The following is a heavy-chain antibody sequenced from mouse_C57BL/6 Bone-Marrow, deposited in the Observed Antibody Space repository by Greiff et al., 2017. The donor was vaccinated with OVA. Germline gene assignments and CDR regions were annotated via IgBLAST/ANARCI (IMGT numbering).Heavy chain of an antibody. Sequence: EVHLVESGGGLVKPGGSLKLSCAASGFTFSSYAMSWVRQTPEKRLEWVATISDGGSYTYYPDNVKGRFTISRDNAKNNLYLQMSHLKSEDTAMYYCAREGTTVVPLWGQGTTLTVSS. CDR3: AREGTTVVPL. D-gene: IGHD1-1*01. V-gene: IGHV5-4*01. CDR2: ISDGGSYT. J-gene: IGHJ2*01. CDR1: GFTFSSYA.